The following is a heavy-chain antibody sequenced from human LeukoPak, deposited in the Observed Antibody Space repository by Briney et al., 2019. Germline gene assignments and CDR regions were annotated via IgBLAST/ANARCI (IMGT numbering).Heavy chain of an antibody. CDR2: ISGSGGTT. CDR3: ARDHPGYCSSTSCYRLGDY. V-gene: IGHV3-23*01. Sequence: GGSLRLSCAASGFTFSSYAMSWVRQAPGKGLEWVSAISGSGGTTYYADSVKGRFTISRDNSKNTLYLQMNSLRAEDTAVYYCARDHPGYCSSTSCYRLGDYWGQGTLVTVSS. J-gene: IGHJ4*02. CDR1: GFTFSSYA. D-gene: IGHD2-2*01.